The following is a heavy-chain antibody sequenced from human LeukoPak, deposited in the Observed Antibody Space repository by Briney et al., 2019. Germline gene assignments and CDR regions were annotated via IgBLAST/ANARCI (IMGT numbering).Heavy chain of an antibody. J-gene: IGHJ4*02. D-gene: IGHD2-21*02. CDR3: ARREVVTANVDY. CDR1: GYSISSGYY. CDR2: IYHSGST. Sequence: SETLSLTCTVSGYSISSGYYWGWIRPPPGKGLEWIGSIYHSGSTYYNPSLKSRVTISVDTSKNQFSLKLSSVTAADTAVYYCARREVVTANVDYWGQGTLVTVSS. V-gene: IGHV4-38-2*02.